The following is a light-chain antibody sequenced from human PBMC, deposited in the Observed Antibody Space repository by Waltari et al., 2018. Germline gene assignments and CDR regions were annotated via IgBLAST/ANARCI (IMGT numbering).Light chain of an antibody. Sequence: DIVMTQSPDSLAVSLGERATINCKSSQSVLSSSNNKNYLDWYQQKPGQPPKLFIYWASTRESGVPDRFSGSGSGTEFTLTINSLQAEDVAVYYCHQYYRSPPTFGGGTKVEIK. CDR2: WAS. J-gene: IGKJ4*01. CDR3: HQYYRSPPT. V-gene: IGKV4-1*01. CDR1: QSVLSSSNNKNY.